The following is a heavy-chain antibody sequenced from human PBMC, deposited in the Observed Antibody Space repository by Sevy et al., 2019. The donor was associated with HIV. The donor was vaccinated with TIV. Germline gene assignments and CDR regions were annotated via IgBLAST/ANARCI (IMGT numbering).Heavy chain of an antibody. CDR2: INPNSGGT. D-gene: IGHD3-10*01. J-gene: IGHJ3*02. V-gene: IGHV1-2*06. CDR1: GYTFTGYY. CDR3: AVNYGSGINYGFDI. Sequence: ASVKVSCKASGYTFTGYYMHWVRQAPGQGLEWMGRINPNSGGTNYAQKFQGRVTMTRDTSISTAYMELSSLRSDDTAVYYCAVNYGSGINYGFDIWGQGTMVTVSS.